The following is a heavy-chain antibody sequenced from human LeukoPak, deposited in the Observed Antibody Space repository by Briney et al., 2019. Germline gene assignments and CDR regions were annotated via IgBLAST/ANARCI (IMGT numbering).Heavy chain of an antibody. CDR1: GFPFRRYG. CDR2: ISGSGGRT. Sequence: PGRSLRLSCAASGFPFRRYGIRWVRQAPGKGLGWVSAISGSGGRTYYADAVKGLYTISRDNSKNTLYLQINSLRADDTAVYYCAKDRLPGILGADRDYWGQGTLVTVSS. J-gene: IGHJ4*02. D-gene: IGHD6-19*01. CDR3: AKDRLPGILGADRDY. V-gene: IGHV3-23*01.